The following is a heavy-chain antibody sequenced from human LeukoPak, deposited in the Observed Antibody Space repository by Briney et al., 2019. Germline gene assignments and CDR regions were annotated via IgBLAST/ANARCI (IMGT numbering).Heavy chain of an antibody. CDR3: ARGHKTPVYYYYMGV. CDR2: INHSGST. CDR1: GGSFSGYY. V-gene: IGHV4-34*01. J-gene: IGHJ6*03. Sequence: SETLSLTCAVYGGSFSGYYWSWIRQPPGKGLEWIGEINHSGSTNYNPSLKSRVTISVDTSKNQFSLKLSSVTAADTAVYYCARGHKTPVYYYYMGVWGKGTTVTVSS.